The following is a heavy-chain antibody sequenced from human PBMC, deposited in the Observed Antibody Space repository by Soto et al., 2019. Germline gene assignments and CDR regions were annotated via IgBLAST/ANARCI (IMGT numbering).Heavy chain of an antibody. Sequence: EVQLVQSGAEVKKPGESLKISCKGSGYSFTSYWIGWVRQMPGKGLEWMGIIYPGDSDTRYSPSFQGQVTISADKSISTAYLQWSSLKASDTAMYYCARHVITFGAVIGPFDYWGQGTLVTVSS. CDR3: ARHVITFGAVIGPFDY. CDR2: IYPGDSDT. J-gene: IGHJ4*02. D-gene: IGHD3-16*02. V-gene: IGHV5-51*01. CDR1: GYSFTSYW.